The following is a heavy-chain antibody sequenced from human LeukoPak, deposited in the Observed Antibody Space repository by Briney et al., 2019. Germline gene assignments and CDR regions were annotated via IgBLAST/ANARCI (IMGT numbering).Heavy chain of an antibody. J-gene: IGHJ4*02. CDR3: ARLTTTVTTPFDY. Sequence: GGSLRLSCAASGFTFSIYNMNWVRQAPGKGLEWVSSVSSSSSYIYYANSVKGRFTISRDNAKNSLYLQMNSLRAEDTAVYYCARLTTTVTTPFDYWGQGTLVTVPS. V-gene: IGHV3-21*01. CDR1: GFTFSIYN. D-gene: IGHD4-17*01. CDR2: VSSSSSYI.